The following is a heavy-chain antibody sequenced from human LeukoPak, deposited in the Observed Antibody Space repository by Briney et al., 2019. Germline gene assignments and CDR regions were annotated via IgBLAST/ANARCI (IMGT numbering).Heavy chain of an antibody. V-gene: IGHV1-18*01. CDR1: GCTFTSYG. CDR3: ARERGRYSNYYYGMDV. CDR2: ISAYNGNT. Sequence: ASVKVSCKASGCTFTSYGISWVRQAPGQGLEWMGWISAYNGNTNYAQKLQGRVTMTTDTSTSTAYMELRSLRSDDTAVYYCARERGRYSNYYYGMDVWGQGTTVTVSS. J-gene: IGHJ6*02. D-gene: IGHD4-11*01.